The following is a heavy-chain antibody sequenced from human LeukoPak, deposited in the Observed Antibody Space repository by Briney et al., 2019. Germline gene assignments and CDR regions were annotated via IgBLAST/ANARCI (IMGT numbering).Heavy chain of an antibody. J-gene: IGHJ4*02. CDR2: FYYTGST. CDR1: SGSISSYN. V-gene: IGHV4-59*01. D-gene: IGHD3-22*01. CDR3: ARVLPNYYDSSGYYYISYYFDY. Sequence: SETLSLTCTVSSGSISSYNWSWIRQPPGKGLEWIGFFYYTGSTNYNPSLKSRVTISVDTSKNQFSLKLSSVTAADTAVYYWARVLPNYYDSSGYYYISYYFDYWGQGTLVTVSS.